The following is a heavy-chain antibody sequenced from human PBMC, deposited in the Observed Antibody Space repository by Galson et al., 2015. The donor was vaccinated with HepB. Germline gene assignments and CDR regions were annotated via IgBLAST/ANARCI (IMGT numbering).Heavy chain of an antibody. D-gene: IGHD3-10*01. Sequence: MNWVRQAPGKGLEWVAHINQDESSKYYVDSVKGRFTISRDNAKDSVYLQLDSLRAEDTAVYYCARRISLVRGIITKPDYYYGMDVWGQGTTVTVAS. V-gene: IGHV3-7*03. J-gene: IGHJ6*02. CDR2: INQDESSK. CDR3: ARRISLVRGIITKPDYYYGMDV.